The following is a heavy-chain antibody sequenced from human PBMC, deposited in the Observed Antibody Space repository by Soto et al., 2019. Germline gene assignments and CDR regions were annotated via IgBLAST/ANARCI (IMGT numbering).Heavy chain of an antibody. CDR1: GYTFTGYY. D-gene: IGHD5-12*01. J-gene: IGHJ4*02. V-gene: IGHV1-2*02. CDR2: INPNSGGT. CDR3: ARGRYGGYVKAFEY. Sequence: ASVKFSGKASGYTFTGYYMHWVRQAPGQGLEWMGWINPNSGGTNYAQKFQGRVTMTRDTSISTAYMELSRLRSDDTAVYYCARGRYGGYVKAFEYWGEVTLVTVSS.